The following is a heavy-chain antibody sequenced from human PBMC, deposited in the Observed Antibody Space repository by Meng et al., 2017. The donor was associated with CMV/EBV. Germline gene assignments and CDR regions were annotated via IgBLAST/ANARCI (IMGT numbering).Heavy chain of an antibody. CDR1: GIIFTTYG. J-gene: IGHJ6*02. D-gene: IGHD1-26*01. Sequence: GESLKISCAPSGIIFTTYGMHLVRQAPGKGMGWVAFIRSDGINNNYADSVKGQFNLPRDNSKNTTYLQMNSLRGGDTAIYYCAKDHRGRFIVGPRAGGGHGMDVWGQGTTVTVSS. CDR3: AKDHRGRFIVGPRAGGGHGMDV. V-gene: IGHV3-30*02. CDR2: IRSDGINN.